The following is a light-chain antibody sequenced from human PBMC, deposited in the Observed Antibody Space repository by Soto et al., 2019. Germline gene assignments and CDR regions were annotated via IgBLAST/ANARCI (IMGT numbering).Light chain of an antibody. CDR2: KAS. CDR1: QSIKSW. CDR3: QQYNDYWT. J-gene: IGKJ1*01. Sequence: DIPMTQSPSTLSASVGDRVTITCRASQSIKSWLAWYQQKPGKAPKLLIYKASDLNGGVPSRFSGSGSGTEFTLTISSLQPDDLATYYCQQYNDYWTFGQGTKVEIK. V-gene: IGKV1-5*03.